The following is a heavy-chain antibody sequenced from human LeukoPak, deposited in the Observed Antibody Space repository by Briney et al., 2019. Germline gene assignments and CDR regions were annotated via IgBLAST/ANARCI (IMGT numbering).Heavy chain of an antibody. CDR3: ARDCSGGSCYPPTSRWFDP. J-gene: IGHJ5*02. CDR2: INPSGGST. D-gene: IGHD2-15*01. Sequence: GASVKVSCKASGYTFTSYYMHWVRQAPGQGLEWMGIINPSGGSTSYAQKFQGRVTITADESTSTAYMELSSLRSEDTAVYYCARDCSGGSCYPPTSRWFDPWGQGTLVTVSS. CDR1: GYTFTSYY. V-gene: IGHV1-46*01.